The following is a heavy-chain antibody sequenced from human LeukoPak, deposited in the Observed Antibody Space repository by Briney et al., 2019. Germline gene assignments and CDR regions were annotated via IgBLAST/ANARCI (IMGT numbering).Heavy chain of an antibody. CDR2: ISGSGGST. CDR3: AKDERMYVWGSYRSYYFDY. V-gene: IGHV3-23*01. D-gene: IGHD3-16*02. Sequence: GGSLRLSRAASGFTFSSYAMSWVRQAPGKGLEWVSAISGSGGSTYYADSVKGRFTISRDNSKNTLYLQMNSLRAEDTAVYYCAKDERMYVWGSYRSYYFDYWGQGTLVTVSS. CDR1: GFTFSSYA. J-gene: IGHJ4*02.